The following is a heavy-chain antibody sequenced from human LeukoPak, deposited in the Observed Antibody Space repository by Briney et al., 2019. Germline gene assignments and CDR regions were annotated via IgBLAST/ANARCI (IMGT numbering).Heavy chain of an antibody. D-gene: IGHD4/OR15-4a*01. V-gene: IGHV6-1*01. CDR3: ASGAASLDY. Sequence: SQTLSLTCAISGDSVSSNSAAWNWIRRSPSRGLEWLGRTYYRSRWYNDYAVSVKSRITINPDTSKNQFFLQPNSVTPEDTAVYYCASGAASLDYWGQGTLVTVSS. CDR1: GDSVSSNSAA. CDR2: TYYRSRWYN. J-gene: IGHJ4*02.